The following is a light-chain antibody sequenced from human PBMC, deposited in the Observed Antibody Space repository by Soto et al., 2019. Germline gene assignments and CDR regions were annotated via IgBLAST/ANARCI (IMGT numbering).Light chain of an antibody. CDR2: DVN. Sequence: QSALTQPRSVSGSPGQSVTLSCTGTSSDVGSYNYVSWYQQHPGKAPKLMIDDVNKRPSGVPDRFSGSRSGNTASLTISGVQAEDEDEYYCCSYAGSYTWVFGGGTQLTVL. V-gene: IGLV2-11*01. CDR1: SSDVGSYNY. J-gene: IGLJ7*01. CDR3: CSYAGSYTWV.